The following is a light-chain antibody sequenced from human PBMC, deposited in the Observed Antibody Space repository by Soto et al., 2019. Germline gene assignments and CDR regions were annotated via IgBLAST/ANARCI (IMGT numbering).Light chain of an antibody. CDR1: QGIRND. Sequence: AIKMTQSPSPLSASVGDRVTITCRASQGIRNDLGWYQQKSGKAPKLLIYGASSLQSGVPSRFSGSGSGTDFTLTISSLQPEDFATYYCLHDYNYPYTFGQGTKVDIK. CDR3: LHDYNYPYT. V-gene: IGKV1-6*01. CDR2: GAS. J-gene: IGKJ2*01.